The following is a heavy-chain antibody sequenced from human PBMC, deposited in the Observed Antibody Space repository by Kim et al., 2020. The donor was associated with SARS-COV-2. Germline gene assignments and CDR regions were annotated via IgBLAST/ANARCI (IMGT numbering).Heavy chain of an antibody. D-gene: IGHD1-26*01. V-gene: IGHV3-21*01. CDR3: ARDPPATAVDY. CDR2: ISSGSIYI. J-gene: IGHJ4*02. CDR1: GFTFSSYS. Sequence: GGSPRLSCAASGFTFSSYSMNWVRQAPGKGLEWVSSISSGSIYIYYADSVKGRFTISRDNARKSLYLQMNSLRAEDTAVYYCARDPPATAVDYWGQGTLVTVSS.